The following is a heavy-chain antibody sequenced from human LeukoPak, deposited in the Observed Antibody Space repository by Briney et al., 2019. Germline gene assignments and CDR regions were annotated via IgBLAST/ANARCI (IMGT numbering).Heavy chain of an antibody. Sequence: SETLSLTCAVSGYSISSGYYWGWIRQPPGKGLEWIGSMYHSGSTSYNPSLKSRVTISVDTSKNQLSLKLSSVTSAGPGVYYCARDRCSSTSCYYGVDYWGQGTLVTVSS. D-gene: IGHD2-2*01. CDR1: GYSISSGYY. V-gene: IGHV4-38-2*02. CDR3: ARDRCSSTSCYYGVDY. J-gene: IGHJ4*02. CDR2: MYHSGST.